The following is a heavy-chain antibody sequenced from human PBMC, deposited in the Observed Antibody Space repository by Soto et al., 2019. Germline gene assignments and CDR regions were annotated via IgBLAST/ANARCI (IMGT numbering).Heavy chain of an antibody. CDR2: IYYSGST. V-gene: IGHV4-59*01. Sequence: PSETLSLTCTVSGGSISSYYWSWIRQPPGKGLEWIGYIYYSGSTNYNPSLKSRVTISVDTSKNQFSLKLSSVTAADTAVYYCARAGYYYDSSGSAYYYGMGVWGLGTTVTVSS. D-gene: IGHD3-22*01. CDR1: GGSISSYY. CDR3: ARAGYYYDSSGSAYYYGMGV. J-gene: IGHJ6*02.